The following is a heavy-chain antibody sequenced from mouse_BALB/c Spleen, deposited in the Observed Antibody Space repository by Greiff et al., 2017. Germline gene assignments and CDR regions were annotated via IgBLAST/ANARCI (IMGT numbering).Heavy chain of an antibody. CDR3: ARNPFTTARAMDY. J-gene: IGHJ4*01. CDR2: IWSGGST. CDR1: GFSLTSYG. V-gene: IGHV2-4-1*01. D-gene: IGHD1-2*01. Sequence: QVQLQQSGPGLVQPSQSLSITCTVSGFSLTSYGVHWVRQSPGKGLEWLGVIWSGGSTDYNAAFISRLSISKDNSKSQVFFEMNSLQADDTAIYYCARNPFTTARAMDYWGQGTSVTVSS.